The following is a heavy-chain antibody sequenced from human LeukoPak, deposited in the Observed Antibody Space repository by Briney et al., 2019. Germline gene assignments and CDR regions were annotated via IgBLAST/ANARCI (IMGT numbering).Heavy chain of an antibody. J-gene: IGHJ3*02. CDR1: GYTFTEYY. V-gene: IGHV1-2*02. CDR2: INPNSGGT. Sequence: SVNVSCMASGYTFTEYYLHWVGQAPGQGREWMGLINPNSGGTNYAQKFQGRVTMTRDTSISTAYMELSRLRSDDTAVYYCARAKIVVVREAFDIWGQGKMGTVSS. D-gene: IGHD3-22*01. CDR3: ARAKIVVVREAFDI.